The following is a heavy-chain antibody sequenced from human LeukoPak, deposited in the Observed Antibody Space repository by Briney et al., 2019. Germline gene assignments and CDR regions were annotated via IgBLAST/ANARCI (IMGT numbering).Heavy chain of an antibody. CDR1: GYTFTSNY. CDR3: ASIDSSGYYGDY. Sequence: GASVKVSCKASGYTFTSNYLHWVRQAPGQGLEWMGIINPSGGSTLYAQKFQGRVSMTRDTSTSTVYMELSSLRSEDTAVYYCASIDSSGYYGDYWGQGTLVTVSS. V-gene: IGHV1-46*01. J-gene: IGHJ4*02. CDR2: INPSGGST. D-gene: IGHD3-22*01.